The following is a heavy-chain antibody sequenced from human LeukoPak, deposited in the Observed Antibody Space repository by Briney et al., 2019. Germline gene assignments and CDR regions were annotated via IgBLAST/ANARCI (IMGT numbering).Heavy chain of an antibody. CDR2: INGSGSFT. CDR3: ARRGDGYGGMTARYFQH. J-gene: IGHJ1*01. V-gene: IGHV3-23*05. D-gene: IGHD4-23*01. CDR1: GFTFSNYV. Sequence: GGSLRFSCAASGFTFSNYVMGWVRQDPGKGLQWVSIINGSGSFTSYADSVKGRLTISRDNSKNTLYLQMNSLRAEDTAVYYCARRGDGYGGMTARYFQHWGQGTLVTVSS.